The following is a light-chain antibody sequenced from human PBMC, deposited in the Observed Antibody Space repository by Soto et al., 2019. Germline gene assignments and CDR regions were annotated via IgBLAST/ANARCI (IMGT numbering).Light chain of an antibody. Sequence: EIAMKQSPDSLSVSPGEALTLSCRASQSVSATYIAWYQQKSGQAPRLLIYGASSRATGIPDRFSGSGSGTEFTLTIDRLEPEDFAMYYCQQYGTSGTFGEGTKVDIK. CDR1: QSVSATY. V-gene: IGKV3-20*01. CDR3: QQYGTSGT. J-gene: IGKJ4*02. CDR2: GAS.